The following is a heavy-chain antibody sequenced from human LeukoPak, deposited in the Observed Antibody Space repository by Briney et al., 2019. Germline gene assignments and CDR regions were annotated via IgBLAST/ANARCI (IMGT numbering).Heavy chain of an antibody. D-gene: IGHD3-22*01. Sequence: PGGSLRLSCAASGFTVSSNYMSWVRQAPGKGLEWVSIIYSGDSTYYADSVKGRFTISRDNSKNTLYLQMNSLRVEDTAVYYCASDPGGSGYYYLQLNYWGQGTLVTVSS. J-gene: IGHJ4*02. CDR2: IYSGDST. V-gene: IGHV3-66*01. CDR1: GFTVSSNY. CDR3: ASDPGGSGYYYLQLNY.